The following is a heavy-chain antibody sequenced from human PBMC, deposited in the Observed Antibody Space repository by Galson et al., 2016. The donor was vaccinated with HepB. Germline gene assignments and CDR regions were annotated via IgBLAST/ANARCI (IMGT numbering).Heavy chain of an antibody. CDR2: IYYSGGT. J-gene: IGHJ4*02. V-gene: IGHV4-39*01. CDR1: GGSISSSSYH. D-gene: IGHD1-26*01. CDR3: ARGIVGDPFDY. Sequence: ETLSLTCTVSGGSISSSSYHWGWIRQPPGRGPEWIGSIYYSGGTQYNPSLKSRVTISRDTSKNQFSLKLSSVTAADTAVYYCARGIVGDPFDYWGQGPWSLSPQ.